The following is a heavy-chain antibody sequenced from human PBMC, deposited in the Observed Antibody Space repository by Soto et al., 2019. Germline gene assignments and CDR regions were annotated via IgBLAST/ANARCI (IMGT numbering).Heavy chain of an antibody. D-gene: IGHD2-2*01. CDR1: GGSISSYY. J-gene: IGHJ5*02. Sequence: LSLTWTVAGGSISSYYLSWILQPPGKGLEWIGYIYYIGSTNYNPSLKSRVTISVDTSKNQFSLKLSSVTAADTAVYYCARGLRRQLLNWFDPWGQGTLVTVSS. CDR2: IYYIGST. CDR3: ARGLRRQLLNWFDP. V-gene: IGHV4-59*01.